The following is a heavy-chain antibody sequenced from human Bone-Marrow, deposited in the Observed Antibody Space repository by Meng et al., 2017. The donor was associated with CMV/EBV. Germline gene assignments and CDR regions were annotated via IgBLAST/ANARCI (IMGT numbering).Heavy chain of an antibody. D-gene: IGHD3-16*01. CDR2: IYYSGST. V-gene: IGHV4-59*01. CDR3: ARWGGAAFDI. J-gene: IGHJ3*02. Sequence: SETLSLTCTVSGGSISSYYWSWIRQPPGKGLEWIGYIYYSGSTNYNPSLKSRVTISVDTSKNQFSRKLSSVTAADTAVYYCARWGGAAFDIWGQGTMVTVSS. CDR1: GGSISSYY.